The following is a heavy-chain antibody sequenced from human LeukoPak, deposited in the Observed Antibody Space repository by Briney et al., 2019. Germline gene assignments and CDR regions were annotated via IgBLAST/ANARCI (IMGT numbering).Heavy chain of an antibody. D-gene: IGHD4-17*01. CDR2: TRSSGSTE. V-gene: IGHV3-48*03. CDR1: GFTFSNYE. CDR3: ARERVTTRGDALEL. Sequence: PGGSLRLSCEASGFTFSNYETNWVRQAPGKGLEWISYTRSSGSTEYADSVKGRFTISRDNAKNSLSLQMNSLRAGDTAIYYCARERVTTRGDALELWGQGTRVTVSS. J-gene: IGHJ3*01.